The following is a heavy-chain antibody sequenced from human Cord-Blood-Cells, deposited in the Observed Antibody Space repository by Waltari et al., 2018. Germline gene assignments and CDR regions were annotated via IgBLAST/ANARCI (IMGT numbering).Heavy chain of an antibody. D-gene: IGHD6-19*01. V-gene: IGHV1-2*04. J-gene: IGHJ4*02. CDR1: GYTFTGYS. CDR3: ARARGSSGWFDY. Sequence: QVQLVQSGAEVQKPGASVKVSCKASGYTFTGYSMPWVRQAPGQGLERMGWINPNSGGTNYAQKFQGWVTMTRDTSISTAYMELSRLRSDDTAVYYCARARGSSGWFDYWGQGTLVTVSS. CDR2: INPNSGGT.